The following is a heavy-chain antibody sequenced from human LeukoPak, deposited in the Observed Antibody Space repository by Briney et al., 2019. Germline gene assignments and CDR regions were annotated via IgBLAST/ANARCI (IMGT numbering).Heavy chain of an antibody. V-gene: IGHV3-21*01. CDR1: GFTFTSFT. J-gene: IGHJ4*02. D-gene: IGHD2-21*02. CDR3: ARGVSFRMVGTATDFDY. CDR2: ITSSSGYI. Sequence: GGSLRLSCAASGFTFTSFTMNWVRQAPGRGLEWVSSITSSSGYIQYADSVKGRFTISRDNAKNSLYLQMNSLRAEDTAVYYCARGVSFRMVGTATDFDYWGQGTLVTVSS.